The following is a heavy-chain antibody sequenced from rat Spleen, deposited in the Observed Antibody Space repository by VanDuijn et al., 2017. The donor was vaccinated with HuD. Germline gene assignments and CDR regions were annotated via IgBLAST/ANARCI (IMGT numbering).Heavy chain of an antibody. V-gene: IGHV5-46*01. CDR3: TRDGPPYWYFDF. CDR1: GFTFSSFP. CDR2: ITNTGGST. J-gene: IGHJ1*01. Sequence: EVQLVESGGGLVQPGRSLKLSCAASGFTFSSFPMAWVRQAPGKGLEWVASITNTGGSTYYPDSVKGRFTISRDNAKSTLYLQMNSLRSEDTATYYCTRDGPPYWYFDFWGPETMVTVSS.